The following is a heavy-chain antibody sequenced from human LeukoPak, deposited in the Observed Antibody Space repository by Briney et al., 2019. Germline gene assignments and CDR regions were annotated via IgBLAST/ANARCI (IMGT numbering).Heavy chain of an antibody. CDR1: GGSVSSGSYY. Sequence: SETLSLTCTVSGGSVSSGSYYWSWIRQPPGKGLEWIGYIYYSGSTNYNPSLKSRVTISVDTSKNQFSLKLSSVTAADTAVYYCARDSGHRSGGSCPAWGMDVWGKGTTVTVSS. CDR2: IYYSGST. D-gene: IGHD2-15*01. V-gene: IGHV4-61*01. J-gene: IGHJ6*04. CDR3: ARDSGHRSGGSCPAWGMDV.